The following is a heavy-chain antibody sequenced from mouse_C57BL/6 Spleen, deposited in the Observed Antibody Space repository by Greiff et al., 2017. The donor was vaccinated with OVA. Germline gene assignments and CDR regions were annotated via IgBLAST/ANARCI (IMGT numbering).Heavy chain of an antibody. CDR2: IWRGGST. D-gene: IGHD2-2*01. Sequence: VQLQQSGPGLVQPSQSLSITCTVSGFSLTSYGVHWVRQSPGKGLEWLGVIWRGGSTDYNAAFMSRLSITKDNSKSQVFFKMNSLQADDTAIYYCAKNPEGYDWYFDVWGTGTTVTVSS. CDR3: AKNPEGYDWYFDV. V-gene: IGHV2-5*01. CDR1: GFSLTSYG. J-gene: IGHJ1*03.